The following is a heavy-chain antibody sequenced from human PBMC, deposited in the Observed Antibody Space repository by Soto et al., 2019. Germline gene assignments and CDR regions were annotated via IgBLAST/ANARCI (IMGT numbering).Heavy chain of an antibody. CDR1: GYTFTGYY. CDR2: INPNSGGT. CDR3: ARVRSGYSTGYYYYYGMDV. Sequence: APVKVSCKASGYTFTGYYMHWVRQAPGQGLEWMGWINPNSGGTNYAQKFQGWVTMTRDTSISTAYMELSRLRSDDTAVYYCARVRSGYSTGYYYYYGMDVWGQGTTVTVSS. D-gene: IGHD3-3*01. V-gene: IGHV1-2*04. J-gene: IGHJ6*02.